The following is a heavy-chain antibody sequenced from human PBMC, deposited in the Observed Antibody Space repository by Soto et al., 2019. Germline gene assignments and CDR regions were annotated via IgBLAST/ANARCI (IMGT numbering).Heavy chain of an antibody. V-gene: IGHV1-8*01. J-gene: IGHJ6*03. Sequence: ASVKVSCKASGYTFTSYDINWVRQATGQGLEWMGWMNPNSGNTGYAQKFKGRVTMTRNTSISTANMKLSSLRSEDTAVYYCARGPGSWYYYYMDVWGKGTTVTVSS. CDR3: ARGPGSWYYYYMDV. D-gene: IGHD6-13*01. CDR1: GYTFTSYD. CDR2: MNPNSGNT.